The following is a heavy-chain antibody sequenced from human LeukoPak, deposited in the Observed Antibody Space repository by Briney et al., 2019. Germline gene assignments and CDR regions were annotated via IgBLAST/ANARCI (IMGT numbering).Heavy chain of an antibody. V-gene: IGHV3-21*01. J-gene: IGHJ4*02. CDR1: GFTFSNYA. CDR2: LSSTSINI. D-gene: IGHD3-10*01. Sequence: GGSLRLSCAASGFTFSNYAMEWVRQAPGKGLEWVSSLSSTSINIYYADSVKGRFTISRDNDKNSLYLQMNSLRAENTAVYYCARLSMTSYGKYYFEYWGQGTLVTVSS. CDR3: ARLSMTSYGKYYFEY.